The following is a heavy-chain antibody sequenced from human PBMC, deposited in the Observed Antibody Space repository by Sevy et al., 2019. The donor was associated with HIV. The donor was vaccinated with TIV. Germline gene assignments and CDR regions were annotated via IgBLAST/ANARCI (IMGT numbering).Heavy chain of an antibody. CDR1: GFTFSNAW. Sequence: GGSLRLSCAASGFTFSNAWMSWVRQAPGKGLEWVGRIRSKVDDGTTDYAAPVKGRFTISRDDSKNTLHLQMNSLQTEDTAVYYCTSDYNEYRDAFDIWGQGTMVTVSS. J-gene: IGHJ3*02. CDR2: IRSKVDDGTT. CDR3: TSDYNEYRDAFDI. V-gene: IGHV3-15*01. D-gene: IGHD4-17*01.